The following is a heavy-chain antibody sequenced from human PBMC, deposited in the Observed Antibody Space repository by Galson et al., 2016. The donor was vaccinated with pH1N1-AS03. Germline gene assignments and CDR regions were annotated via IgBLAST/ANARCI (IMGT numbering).Heavy chain of an antibody. CDR2: IKQDGSEQ. CDR3: LRASDY. J-gene: IGHJ4*02. CDR1: GFSFSSHW. Sequence: SLRLSCAASGFSFSSHWMRWVRQAPGKGLECVANIKQDGSEQYYVDSVNGRFTISRDNAKNSLYLQMNSLRADDTAVYYCLRASDYWGQGTLVTVSS. V-gene: IGHV3-7*01.